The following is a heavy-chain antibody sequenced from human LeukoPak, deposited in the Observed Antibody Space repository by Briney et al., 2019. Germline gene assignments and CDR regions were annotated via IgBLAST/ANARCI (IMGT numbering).Heavy chain of an antibody. V-gene: IGHV3-23*01. J-gene: IGHJ4*02. Sequence: GRSLRLSCAASGFTFSSYGMHWVRQAPGKGLEWVSAISGSGGSTYYADSVKGRFTISRDNSKNTLYLQMNSLRAEDTAVYYCAKSRVMPVYWGQGTLVTVSS. CDR3: AKSRVMPVY. CDR2: ISGSGGST. CDR1: GFTFSSYG. D-gene: IGHD3-16*01.